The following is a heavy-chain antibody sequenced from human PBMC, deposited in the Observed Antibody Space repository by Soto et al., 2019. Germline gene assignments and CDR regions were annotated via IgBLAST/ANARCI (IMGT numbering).Heavy chain of an antibody. CDR3: ARHPITMVRGVITNFDY. Sequence: GASVKVSCKASGYTFTNYGISWVRQMPGKGLEWMGRIDPSDSYTNYSPSFQGHVTISADKSISTAYLQWSSLKASDTAMYYCARHPITMVRGVITNFDYWGQGTLVTVSS. V-gene: IGHV5-10-1*01. CDR2: IDPSDSYT. D-gene: IGHD3-10*01. CDR1: GYTFTNYG. J-gene: IGHJ4*02.